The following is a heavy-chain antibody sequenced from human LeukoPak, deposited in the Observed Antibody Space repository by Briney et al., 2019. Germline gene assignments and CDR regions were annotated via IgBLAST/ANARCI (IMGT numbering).Heavy chain of an antibody. D-gene: IGHD6-19*01. CDR2: ISWNSGSI. Sequence: GRSLRLSCAASGFTFYDYAMHWVRHAPGKGLEWVSGISWNSGSIVYADSVKGRFTISRDNAKNSLYLQMNSLRAEDTALYYCAKDKWSGAVKFNWFDPWGQGTLVTVSS. J-gene: IGHJ5*02. V-gene: IGHV3-9*01. CDR1: GFTFYDYA. CDR3: AKDKWSGAVKFNWFDP.